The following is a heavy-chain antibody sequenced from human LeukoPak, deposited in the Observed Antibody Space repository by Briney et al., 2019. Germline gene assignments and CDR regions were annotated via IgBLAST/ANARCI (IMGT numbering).Heavy chain of an antibody. CDR3: ARPYSYGYALFDY. Sequence: SETLSLTCTVSGGSISSSSYYWGWIRQPPGKGLEWIGSIYYSGSTYYNPSLKSRVTISVDTSKNQFSLKLNSVTAADTAVYYCARPYSYGYALFDYWGQGTLVTVSS. CDR2: IYYSGST. J-gene: IGHJ4*02. D-gene: IGHD5-18*01. CDR1: GGSISSSSYY. V-gene: IGHV4-39*07.